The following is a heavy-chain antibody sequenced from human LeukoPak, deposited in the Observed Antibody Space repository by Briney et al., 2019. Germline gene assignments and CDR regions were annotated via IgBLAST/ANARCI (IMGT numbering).Heavy chain of an antibody. J-gene: IGHJ3*02. Sequence: GGSLRLSCAASGFTVSSNYMSWVRQAPGKGLEWVSVIYSGGSTYYADSVKGRFTISRDNSKNTLYLQMNSLRAEDTAVYYCAHVLRYFDWSLRGENAFDIWGQGTMVTVSS. CDR3: AHVLRYFDWSLRGENAFDI. CDR1: GFTVSSNY. V-gene: IGHV3-66*01. CDR2: IYSGGST. D-gene: IGHD3-9*01.